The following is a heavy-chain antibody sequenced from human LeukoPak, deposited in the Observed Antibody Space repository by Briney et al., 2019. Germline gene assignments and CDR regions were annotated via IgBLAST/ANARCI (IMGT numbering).Heavy chain of an antibody. Sequence: SETLSLTCAVYGGSFSGYYWSWIRQPPGKGLEWIGEINHSGSTNYNPSLKSRVTISVDTSKNQFSLKLSSVTAADTAVYYCARGRPRYYYYMDVWGKGTTVTVSS. V-gene: IGHV4-34*01. J-gene: IGHJ6*03. CDR1: GGSFSGYY. CDR3: ARGRPRYYYYMDV. CDR2: INHSGST.